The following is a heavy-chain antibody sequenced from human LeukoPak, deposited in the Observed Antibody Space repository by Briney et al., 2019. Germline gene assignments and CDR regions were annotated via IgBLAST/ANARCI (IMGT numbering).Heavy chain of an antibody. CDR1: GFTFSYYE. V-gene: IGHV3-48*03. D-gene: IGHD5-18*01. J-gene: IGHJ4*02. CDR3: ARDLVQLWSKDY. Sequence: PGGSLRLSCAASGFTFSYYEMNWVRQAPGKGLEWVSYISSSGSTKYYADSVKGRFTISRDNAKKSLYLQMNSLRAEDTAVYYCARDLVQLWSKDYWGQGTLVTVSS. CDR2: ISSSGSTK.